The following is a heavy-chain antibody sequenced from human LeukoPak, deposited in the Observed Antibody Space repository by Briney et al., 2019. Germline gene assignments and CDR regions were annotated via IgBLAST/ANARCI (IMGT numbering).Heavy chain of an antibody. CDR3: AKDVAYTFDY. J-gene: IGHJ4*02. Sequence: GGSLRLSCVTSGFPLSTYGVHWVRQAPGSGLEWLAYIHYDGYTTNYADSVKGRFTISRENSKNTLYLQMNSLRTEDTAVYYCAKDVAYTFDYWGQATLVTVSS. CDR2: IHYDGYTT. V-gene: IGHV3-30*02. CDR1: GFPLSTYG. D-gene: IGHD3-16*01.